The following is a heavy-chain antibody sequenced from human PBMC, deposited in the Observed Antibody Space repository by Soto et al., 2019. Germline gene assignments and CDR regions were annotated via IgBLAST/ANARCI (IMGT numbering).Heavy chain of an antibody. D-gene: IGHD3-10*01. CDR1: GGSFSGYY. Sequence: SETLSLTCAVYGGSFSGYYWRWIRQPPGKGLEWIGEINHSGSTNYNPSLKSRVTISVDTSKNQFSLKLSSVTAADTAVYYCARDSRSPPMAHLYYYYGMDVWGQGTTVTVSS. CDR3: ARDSRSPPMAHLYYYYGMDV. CDR2: INHSGST. J-gene: IGHJ6*02. V-gene: IGHV4-34*01.